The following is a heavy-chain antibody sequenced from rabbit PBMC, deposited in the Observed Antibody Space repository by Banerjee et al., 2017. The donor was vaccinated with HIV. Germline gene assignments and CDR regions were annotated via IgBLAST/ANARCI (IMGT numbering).Heavy chain of an antibody. Sequence: QSLEESGGDLVKPGASLTLTCTASGNAFSSFSWICWVRQAPGKGLEWIANIYTGSSGSTYYARWAKGRFTISKTSSTTVTLQMTSLTAADTATYFCARTDDSYVVAFNLWGQGTLVTVS. V-gene: IGHV1S40*01. CDR3: ARTDDSYVVAFNL. CDR2: IYTGSSGST. CDR1: GNAFSSFSW. D-gene: IGHD6-1*01. J-gene: IGHJ4*01.